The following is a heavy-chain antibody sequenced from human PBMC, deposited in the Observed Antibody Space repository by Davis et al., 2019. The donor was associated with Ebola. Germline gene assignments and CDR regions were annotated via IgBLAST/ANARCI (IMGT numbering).Heavy chain of an antibody. CDR2: INHTGNT. J-gene: IGHJ4*02. V-gene: IGHV4-34*01. CDR1: GGSSSVYF. D-gene: IGHD1-1*01. Sequence: GSLRLSCAVFGGSSSVYFWSWIRQPPGKGLEWIGEINHTGNTNYNPSLKSRVTISVDTSKNQFSLKLSSVTAADTAVYYCARGLYPWELDYWGQGTLVTVSS. CDR3: ARGLYPWELDY.